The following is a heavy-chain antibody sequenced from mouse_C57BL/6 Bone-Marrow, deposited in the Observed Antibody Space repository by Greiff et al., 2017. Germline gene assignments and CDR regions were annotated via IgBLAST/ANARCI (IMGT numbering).Heavy chain of an antibody. CDR1: GFTFSDYG. V-gene: IGHV5-17*01. CDR2: ISSGSSTI. CDR3: ARDYYYGSSYGFAY. J-gene: IGHJ3*01. Sequence: DVKLVESGGGLVKPGGSLKLSCAASGFTFSDYGMHWVRQAPEKGLEWVAYISSGSSTIYYADTVKGRFTISRDNAKNTLFLQMTSLRSEDTAMYYCARDYYYGSSYGFAYWGQGTVVTVSA. D-gene: IGHD1-1*01.